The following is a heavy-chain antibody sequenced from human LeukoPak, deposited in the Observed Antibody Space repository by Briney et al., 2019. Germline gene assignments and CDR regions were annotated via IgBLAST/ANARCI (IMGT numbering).Heavy chain of an antibody. CDR3: AREVRDSIGWYGWYVDL. V-gene: IGHV4-59*01. Sequence: PSETLSLTCTVSGGYISNYYWNWIRQSPGKGLEWIGSVHYSGSTNYRPSLKSRVVISVDTSRNQLSLKMTSVTAADPAVYYCAREVRDSIGWYGWYVDLWGRGTLVSVFS. CDR2: VHYSGST. D-gene: IGHD6-19*01. CDR1: GGYISNYY. J-gene: IGHJ2*01.